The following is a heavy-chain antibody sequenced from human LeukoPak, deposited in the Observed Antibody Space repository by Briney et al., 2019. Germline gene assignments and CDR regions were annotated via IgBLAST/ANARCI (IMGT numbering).Heavy chain of an antibody. CDR2: INPNSAAT. Sequence: ASVKVSCTASGYTFTDYYMHWVRQAPGQGLEWMGWINPNSAATNYAQKFQGRVTMTRDTSISTAYMELSRLRSDDTAVYYCARGNYNSGSPDAFDIWGQGTMVTVSS. CDR3: ARGNYNSGSPDAFDI. J-gene: IGHJ3*02. V-gene: IGHV1-2*02. CDR1: GYTFTDYY. D-gene: IGHD3-10*01.